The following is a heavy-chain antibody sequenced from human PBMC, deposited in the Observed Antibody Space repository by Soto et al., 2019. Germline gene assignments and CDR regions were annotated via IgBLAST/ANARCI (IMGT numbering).Heavy chain of an antibody. J-gene: IGHJ4*02. Sequence: QVQLSQFGAEVKKPGASVKVSCKASGYSFTNFHIHWVRQAPGQGLEWMGMIDPSGGITRDAQRLQGRIIMTRDASTSTVYMELRSLTSEDTAVYSCARDVIVHDNYETIGYYFDHWGQGTLVTVSS. CDR3: ARDVIVHDNYETIGYYFDH. CDR2: IDPSGGIT. CDR1: GYSFTNFH. D-gene: IGHD3-22*01. V-gene: IGHV1-46*01.